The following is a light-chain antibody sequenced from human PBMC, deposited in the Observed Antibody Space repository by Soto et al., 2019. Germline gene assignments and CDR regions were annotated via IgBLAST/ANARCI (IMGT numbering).Light chain of an antibody. V-gene: IGKV3-11*01. J-gene: IGKJ4*01. CDR2: DAS. Sequence: EVVLTQSPATLSLSPGERATLSCRASESIGNYLAWYQQKLGQAPKLLIYDASHRAIGIPGRFSGDGSGTDFTLTISSLEPEDFAVYYCKWRSDWPPRLTFGGGTKVVIK. CDR3: KWRSDWPPRLT. CDR1: ESIGNY.